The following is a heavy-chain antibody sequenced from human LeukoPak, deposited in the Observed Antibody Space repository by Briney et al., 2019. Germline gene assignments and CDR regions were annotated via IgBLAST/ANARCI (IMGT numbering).Heavy chain of an antibody. V-gene: IGHV3-30*04. CDR2: ISYDGRNK. J-gene: IGHJ3*02. CDR3: ASTGDCRSADCYCAFDI. CDR1: EFTVSENA. D-gene: IGHD2-21*02. Sequence: GGSLRLSCAGSEFTVSENAMHWVRQAPGKGLEWVAVISYDGRNKYYSDSVKGRFTISRDNSKNTLYLQMNSLRAEDTAVYYCASTGDCRSADCYCAFDIWGQGTMVTVSS.